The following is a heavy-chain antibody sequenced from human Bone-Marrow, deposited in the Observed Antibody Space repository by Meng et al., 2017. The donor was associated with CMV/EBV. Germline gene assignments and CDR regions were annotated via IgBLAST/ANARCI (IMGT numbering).Heavy chain of an antibody. CDR2: ISRDGINK. J-gene: IGHJ4*02. D-gene: IGHD3-10*01. CDR1: GFTFSSYA. Sequence: SCAASGFTFSSYAMHWVRQAPGKGLEWVAVISRDGINKYYADSVKGRFTISRDNSKNTLYLQINSLRAEDTAVYYCVRVADFGPEFDYWGQGSLVTVSS. V-gene: IGHV3-30-3*01. CDR3: VRVADFGPEFDY.